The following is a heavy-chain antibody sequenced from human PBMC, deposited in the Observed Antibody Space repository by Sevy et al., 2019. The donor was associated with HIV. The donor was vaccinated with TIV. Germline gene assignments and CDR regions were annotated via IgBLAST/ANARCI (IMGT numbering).Heavy chain of an antibody. CDR1: GFTVSTNY. Sequence: GGSLRLSCVASGFTVSTNYMSWVRQAPGKGLEWVSVIYSGGNTYYADSVKGGFAISRDISKNTLYLKMNSLRAEDTAVYYCARDSPYYYDSSGYSNPYGYYAMDVWGQGTTVTVSS. CDR2: IYSGGNT. D-gene: IGHD3-22*01. V-gene: IGHV3-53*01. CDR3: ARDSPYYYDSSGYSNPYGYYAMDV. J-gene: IGHJ6*02.